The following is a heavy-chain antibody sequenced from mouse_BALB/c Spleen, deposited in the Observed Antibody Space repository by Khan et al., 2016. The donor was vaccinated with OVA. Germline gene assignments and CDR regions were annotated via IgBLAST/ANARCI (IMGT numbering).Heavy chain of an antibody. CDR1: GYSITSGYG. CDR2: ISYSGST. J-gene: IGHJ2*01. D-gene: IGHD1-2*01. CDR3: ARTARIKY. V-gene: IGHV3-2*02. Sequence: VQLVESGPGLVKPSQSLSLTCTVTGYSITSGYGWNWIRQFPGNKLEWMGYISYSGSTNYNPSLKSRISITRDTSKNQFFLQLNSVTIEDTATXYCARTARIKYWGQGTTLTVSS.